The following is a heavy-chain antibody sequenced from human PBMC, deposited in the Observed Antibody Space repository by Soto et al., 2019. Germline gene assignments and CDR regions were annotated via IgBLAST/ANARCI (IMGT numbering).Heavy chain of an antibody. J-gene: IGHJ4*02. D-gene: IGHD1-1*01. CDR1: GFALSPYW. V-gene: IGHV3-7*03. CDR2: INQGGSVK. CDR3: ARLTEAVTTFVY. Sequence: GGSLRFSCEASGFALSPYWMSWVRQAPGNGLEWVASINQGGSVKHYVDSVRGRFTISRDNAKNSLFLQMNSLSAEDTAVYFCARLTEAVTTFVYXGQGTPVTVYS.